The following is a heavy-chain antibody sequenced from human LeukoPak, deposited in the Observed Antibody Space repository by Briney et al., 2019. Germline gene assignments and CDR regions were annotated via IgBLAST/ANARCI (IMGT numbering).Heavy chain of an antibody. CDR3: AKDAIVRDYSNSDY. V-gene: IGHV1-18*01. CDR1: GYTFNSYG. Sequence: GASVKVSCKASGYTFNSYGITWVRQAPGQGLEWMGWISAYNGNKNYAQKFQGRVTMTTDTSTSTAYMEVRSLRSDDTAVYYCAKDAIVRDYSNSDYWGQGTLVTVSS. CDR2: ISAYNGNK. D-gene: IGHD4-11*01. J-gene: IGHJ4*02.